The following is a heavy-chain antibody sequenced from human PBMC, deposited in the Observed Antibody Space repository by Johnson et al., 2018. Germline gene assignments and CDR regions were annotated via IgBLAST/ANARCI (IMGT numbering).Heavy chain of an antibody. V-gene: IGHV3-66*02. D-gene: IGHD6-19*01. CDR2: IYSGGSR. CDR1: GFTVSSKY. Sequence: EVQLLESGGGLVQPGGSLRLSCAVSGFTVSSKYMSWVRQAPGKGLEWVSIIYSGGSRYYADSVKGRFTISRATSNNTVYLQMNSLKFEDTALYYCARGGSSFWFTGVFDVWGKVTMCTVSS. CDR3: ARGGSSFWFTGVFDV. J-gene: IGHJ3*01.